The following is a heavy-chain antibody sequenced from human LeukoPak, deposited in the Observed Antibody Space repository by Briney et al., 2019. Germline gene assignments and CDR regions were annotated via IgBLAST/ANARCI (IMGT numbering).Heavy chain of an antibody. D-gene: IGHD2-2*01. V-gene: IGHV4-30-2*01. CDR2: IYHSGST. CDR3: ARARGYCSSTSCPYFDY. CDR1: GGSISSGGYS. J-gene: IGHJ4*02. Sequence: PSETLSLTCAVSGGSISSGGYSWSWIPQPPGKGLEWIGYIYHSGSTYYNPSLKSRVTISVDRSKNQFSLKLSSVTAADTAVYYCARARGYCSSTSCPYFDYWGQGTLVSVSS.